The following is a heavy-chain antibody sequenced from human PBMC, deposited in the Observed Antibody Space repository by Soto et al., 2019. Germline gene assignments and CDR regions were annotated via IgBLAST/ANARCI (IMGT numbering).Heavy chain of an antibody. CDR3: ARIPQIAVAGTRFGYFDL. J-gene: IGHJ2*01. CDR2: IWYDGSTR. V-gene: IGHV3-33*01. CDR1: GFTFSSYG. Sequence: QVQLEESGGGVVQPGRSLRLSCAASGFTFSSYGMHWVRQAPGKGLEWVAVIWYDGSTRYYADSVKGRFTISRDNSKNELYLQMNSLGAEDTAVYYCARIPQIAVAGTRFGYFDLWGRGTLVTVSS. D-gene: IGHD6-19*01.